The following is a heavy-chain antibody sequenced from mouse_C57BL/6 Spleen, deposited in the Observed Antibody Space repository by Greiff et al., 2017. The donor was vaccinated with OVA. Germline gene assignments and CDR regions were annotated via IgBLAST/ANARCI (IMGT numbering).Heavy chain of an antibody. Sequence: EVQLVESGPELVKPGASVKISCKASGYTFTDYYMNWVKQSHGKSLEWIGDINPNNGGTSYNQKFKGKATLTVDKSSSTAYMELRSLTSEDSAVYYCARDYGSSLYYFDYWGQGTTLTVSS. CDR1: GYTFTDYY. D-gene: IGHD1-1*01. CDR2: INPNNGGT. J-gene: IGHJ2*01. CDR3: ARDYGSSLYYFDY. V-gene: IGHV1-26*01.